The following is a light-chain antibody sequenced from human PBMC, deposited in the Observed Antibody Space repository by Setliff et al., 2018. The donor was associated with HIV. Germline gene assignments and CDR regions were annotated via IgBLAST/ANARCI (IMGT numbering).Light chain of an antibody. J-gene: IGLJ1*01. CDR2: GNS. CDR1: SSNIGAGYD. Sequence: QSVLTQPPSVSGAPGQRVTISCTGNSSNIGAGYDVHWYQQLPGTAPKILIYGNSNRPSGVPDRFSGSKSGTSAFLAITGLQAEDEADYYCQSYDSSLSGSYVFGTGTKVTVL. CDR3: QSYDSSLSGSYV. V-gene: IGLV1-40*01.